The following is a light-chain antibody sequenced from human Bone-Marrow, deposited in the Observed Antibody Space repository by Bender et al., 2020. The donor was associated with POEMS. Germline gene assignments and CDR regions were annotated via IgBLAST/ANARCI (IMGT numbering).Light chain of an antibody. CDR1: SSNLGNHG. V-gene: IGLV1-36*01. CDR2: PDN. J-gene: IGLJ3*02. CDR3: AVWDDSLSGWV. Sequence: QSVVTQPPSLSEAPRQRVTISCSGSSSNLGNHGVNWYQQLPGTAPKLLNYPDNPRPSGVPQRFYASKSGTSASLSIGGLRSDDEAVYYCAVWDDSLSGWVFGGGTKLTVL.